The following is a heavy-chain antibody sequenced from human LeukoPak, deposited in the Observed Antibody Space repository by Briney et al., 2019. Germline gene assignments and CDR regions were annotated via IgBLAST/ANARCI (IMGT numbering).Heavy chain of an antibody. CDR1: EFTFSSHA. D-gene: IGHD6-19*01. V-gene: IGHV3-23*01. CDR2: ISGGGEGT. J-gene: IGHJ4*02. Sequence: GGSLGLSCVASEFTFSSHAMNWVRQAPGKGLEWVSSISGGGEGTYYADSVKGRFTVSRDNSKNTLYLQINSLRGEDTAVYYCAKGKYSSGGVPDYWGQGTLVTVSS. CDR3: AKGKYSSGGVPDY.